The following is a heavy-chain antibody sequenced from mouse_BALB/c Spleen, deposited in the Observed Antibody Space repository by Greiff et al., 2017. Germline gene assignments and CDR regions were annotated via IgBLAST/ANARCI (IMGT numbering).Heavy chain of an antibody. CDR2: IYPSDSYT. CDR1: GYTFTSYW. V-gene: IGHV1-69*02. CDR3: TRRDYGYGSMDY. D-gene: IGHD2-2*01. Sequence: QVQLQQPGAELVRPGASVKLSCKASGYTFTSYWINWVKQRPGQGLEWIGNIYPSDSYTNYNQKFKDKATLTVDKSSSTAYMQLSSPTSEDSAVYYYTRRDYGYGSMDYWGQGTSVTVSS. J-gene: IGHJ4*01.